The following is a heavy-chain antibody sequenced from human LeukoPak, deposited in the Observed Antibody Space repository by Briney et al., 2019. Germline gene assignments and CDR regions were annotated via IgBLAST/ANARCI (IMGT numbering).Heavy chain of an antibody. CDR3: ATDTYYDSSGYCFGY. Sequence: ASVKVSCKASGYTFSGYYMYWVRQAPGQGLEWMGWINPNSGGTNYAQNFQGRVTMTRDASISTAYMELSRLRSDDMAVYYCATDTYYDSSGYCFGYWGQGTLVTVSS. CDR2: INPNSGGT. J-gene: IGHJ4*02. D-gene: IGHD3-22*01. CDR1: GYTFSGYY. V-gene: IGHV1-2*02.